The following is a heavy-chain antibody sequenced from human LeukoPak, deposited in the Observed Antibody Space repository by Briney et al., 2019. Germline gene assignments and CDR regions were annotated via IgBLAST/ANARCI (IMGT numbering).Heavy chain of an antibody. J-gene: IGHJ4*02. CDR1: GFTFGDYY. CDR3: ANLMATIDY. V-gene: IGHV3-69-1*01. CDR2: ISSGSTI. D-gene: IGHD5-24*01. Sequence: GGSLRLSCAASGFTFGDYYMSWLRQAPGKGLEWVSYISSGSTIYYSDSVKGRFTISRDNSKNTLYLQMNSLRAEDTAVYYCANLMATIDYWGQGTLVTVSS.